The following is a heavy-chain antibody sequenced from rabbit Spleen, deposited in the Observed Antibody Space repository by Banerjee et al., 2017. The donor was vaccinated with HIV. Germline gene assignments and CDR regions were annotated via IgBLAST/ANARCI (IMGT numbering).Heavy chain of an antibody. CDR1: GVSFSGSSY. Sequence: QEQLVESGGGLVQPEGSLTLTCTASGVSFSGSSYMCWVRQAPGKGLEWIACIEVGSSDFTYFATWAKGRFTISKTSSTTVTLQVTRLTAADTATYFCARDTATSFSTYGMDLWGPGTLVTVS. V-gene: IGHV1S45*01. J-gene: IGHJ6*01. CDR3: ARDTATSFSTYGMDL. CDR2: IEVGSSDFT. D-gene: IGHD1-1*01.